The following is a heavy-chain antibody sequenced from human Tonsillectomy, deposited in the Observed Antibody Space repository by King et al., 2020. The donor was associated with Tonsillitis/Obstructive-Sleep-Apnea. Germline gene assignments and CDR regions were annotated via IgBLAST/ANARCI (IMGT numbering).Heavy chain of an antibody. V-gene: IGHV4-34*01. CDR2: INHSGST. D-gene: IGHD3-10*01. Sequence: VQLQQWGAGLLKPSETLSLTCAVYGGSFSGYYWSWIRQPPGKGLEWIGEINHSGSTNYNPSLKSRVTISVDTSKNQFSLKLSSVTAADTAVYYCARGSGLLADYYYYYMDVWGKGTTVTVSS. CDR3: ARGSGLLADYYYYYMDV. J-gene: IGHJ6*03. CDR1: GGSFSGYY.